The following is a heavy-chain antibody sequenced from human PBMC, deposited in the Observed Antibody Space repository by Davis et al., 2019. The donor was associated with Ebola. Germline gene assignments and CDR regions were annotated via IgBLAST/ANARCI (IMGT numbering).Heavy chain of an antibody. J-gene: IGHJ4*02. D-gene: IGHD4-17*01. CDR3: ARIDRRTTVTTRY. CDR2: IDPSDSYT. V-gene: IGHV5-10-1*01. Sequence: GESLKISCKGSGYSFTSYWIGWVRQMPGKGLVWMGRIDPSDSYTNYSPSFQGHVTISADKSISTAYLQWSSLKASDTAMYYCARIDRRTTVTTRYWGQGTLVTVSS. CDR1: GYSFTSYW.